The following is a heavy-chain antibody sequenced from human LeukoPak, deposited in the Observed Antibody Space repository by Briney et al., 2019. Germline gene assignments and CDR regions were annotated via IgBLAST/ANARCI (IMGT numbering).Heavy chain of an antibody. D-gene: IGHD3-16*02. Sequence: PGGSLRLSCAASGFTFRNYWMSWVRQAPGKGLEWVANIKFDGSEKFYVDSVKGRFTISRDNSKNTLYLQMNSLRAEDTAVYYCARERLSLTLGDFDYWGQGTLVTVSS. CDR2: IKFDGSEK. CDR1: GFTFRNYW. V-gene: IGHV3-7*01. J-gene: IGHJ4*02. CDR3: ARERLSLTLGDFDY.